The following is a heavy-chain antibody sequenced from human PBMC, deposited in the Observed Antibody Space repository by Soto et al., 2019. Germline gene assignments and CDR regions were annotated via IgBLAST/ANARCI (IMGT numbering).Heavy chain of an antibody. V-gene: IGHV3-23*01. D-gene: IGHD3-3*01. J-gene: IGHJ6*02. CDR3: AKVLLLRFLEWLSHYGMDV. CDR2: ISGSGGST. Sequence: SGGSLRLSCAASGFTFSSYAMSWVRQAPGKGLEWVSAISGSGGSTYYADSVKGRFTISRDNSKNTLYLQMNSLRAEDTAVYYCAKVLLLRFLEWLSHYGMDVWGQGTTVTVSS. CDR1: GFTFSSYA.